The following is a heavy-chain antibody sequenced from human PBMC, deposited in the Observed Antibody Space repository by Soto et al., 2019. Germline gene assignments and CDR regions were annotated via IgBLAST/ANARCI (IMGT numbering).Heavy chain of an antibody. CDR2: ISAYNGNT. CDR3: ARKGGTTGTGSYYYMDV. CDR1: GYSFTSYS. Sequence: GASVKVSCKASGYSFTSYSIGWVRQAPGQGLEWMGWISAYNGNTNYAQKLQGRVTMTTDTSTSTAYMELRSLRSDDSAEYYCARKGGTTGTGSYYYMDVWGKGTTVTVSS. V-gene: IGHV1-18*01. J-gene: IGHJ6*03. D-gene: IGHD1-1*01.